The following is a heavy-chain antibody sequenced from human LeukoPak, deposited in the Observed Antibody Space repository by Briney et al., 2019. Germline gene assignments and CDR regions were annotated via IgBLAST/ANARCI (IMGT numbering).Heavy chain of an antibody. CDR3: AKDKLNYYDSSGYLDY. CDR1: GFTFSSYG. V-gene: IGHV3-30*18. CDR2: ISYDGSNK. J-gene: IGHJ4*02. D-gene: IGHD3-22*01. Sequence: GGSLRLSRAASGFTFSSYGMPWVRQAPGKGLEWVAVISYDGSNKYYADSVKGRFTISRDNSKSTLFLQMNSLRAEDTAVYYCAKDKLNYYDSSGYLDYWGQGTLVTVSS.